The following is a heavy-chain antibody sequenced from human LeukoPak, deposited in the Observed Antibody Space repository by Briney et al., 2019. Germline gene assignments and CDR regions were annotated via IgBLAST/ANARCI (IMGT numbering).Heavy chain of an antibody. V-gene: IGHV4-38-2*02. CDR3: ARDRPSSGFFEY. J-gene: IGHJ4*02. CDR2: IYHSGST. CDR1: GYSISSGYY. Sequence: PSETLSLTCTVSGYSISSGYYWGWIRQPPGQGLEWIGNIYHSGSTYYNPSLKSRVTISVDTSKNQFSLKLSSVTAADTAVYYCARDRPSSGFFEYWGQGTLVTVSS. D-gene: IGHD6-19*01.